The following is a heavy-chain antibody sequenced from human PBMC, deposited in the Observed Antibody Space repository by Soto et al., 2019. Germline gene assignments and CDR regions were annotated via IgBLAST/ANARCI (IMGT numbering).Heavy chain of an antibody. CDR2: ISWNSGSI. Sequence: EVQLVESGGGLVQPGRSLRLSCAASGFTFDAYAMHWVRQAPGKGLEWVSGISWNSGSIGYADSVKGRFTISRDNAKNSLYLQMNSLRAEDTALYYCAKDRGNMAYYGMDVWGQGTTVTVSS. CDR1: GFTFDAYA. V-gene: IGHV3-9*01. CDR3: AKDRGNMAYYGMDV. D-gene: IGHD5-12*01. J-gene: IGHJ6*02.